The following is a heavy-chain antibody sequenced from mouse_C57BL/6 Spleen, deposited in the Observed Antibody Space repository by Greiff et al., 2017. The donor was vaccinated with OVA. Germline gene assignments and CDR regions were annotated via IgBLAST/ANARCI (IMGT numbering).Heavy chain of an antibody. CDR2: INPNNGGT. CDR3: ARGSPGKGDY. D-gene: IGHD1-1*01. CDR1: GYTFTDYY. J-gene: IGHJ2*01. Sequence: EVQLQQSGPELVKPGASVKIPCKASGYTFTDYYMDWVKQSHGKSLEWIGDINPNNGGTIYNQKFKGKATLTVAKSSSTAYMELRSLTSEDTAVYYCARGSPGKGDYWGQGTTLTVSS. V-gene: IGHV1-18*01.